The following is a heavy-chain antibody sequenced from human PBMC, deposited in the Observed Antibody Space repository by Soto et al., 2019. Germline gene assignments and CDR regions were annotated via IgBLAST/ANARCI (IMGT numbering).Heavy chain of an antibody. CDR1: GFTFSSYD. V-gene: IGHV3-23*01. CDR3: ERDRGVYMSYEWAYDPDDSFDP. CDR2: ISGRGGNT. J-gene: IGHJ5*02. D-gene: IGHD1-26*01. Sequence: EVQLLESGGGLVQPGGSLRLSCAASGFTFSSYDMSWVRQAPGKGLEWVSDISGRGGNTYYAASVKGRFTISRDNSKNKLYLQMNSLRVEDTDLYYCERDRGVYMSYEWAYDPDDSFDPWGQGTMVTVSS.